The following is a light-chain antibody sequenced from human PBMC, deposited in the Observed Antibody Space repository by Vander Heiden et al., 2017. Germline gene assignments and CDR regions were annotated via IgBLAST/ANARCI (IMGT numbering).Light chain of an antibody. Sequence: SYELTQPLSVSVSPGQTARITCSGDALPKKYAYWYRQKAGQAPVLVIYEDSKRRSGIPERFSSSSSETRATLTISEAQVEDEADYYCYSTDSRCNRRGVFGNGTKFTVL. CDR2: EDS. V-gene: IGLV3-10*01. CDR1: ALPKKY. J-gene: IGLJ1*01. CDR3: YSTDSRCNRRGV.